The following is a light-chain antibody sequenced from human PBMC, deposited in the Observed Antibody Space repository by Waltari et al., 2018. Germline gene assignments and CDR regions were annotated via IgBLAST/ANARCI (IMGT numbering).Light chain of an antibody. CDR2: AAS. CDR3: QQSYSIPLT. J-gene: IGKJ4*01. CDR1: QSISST. Sequence: DIQMTQSPSSLSASVGDRVTITCRASQSISSTLSCYQQKPGKAPKLLLYAASSLPSGVPTRFSGSGSGTEFTLTITVLQPEDFATYYCQQSYSIPLTFGGGTKVEI. V-gene: IGKV1-39*01.